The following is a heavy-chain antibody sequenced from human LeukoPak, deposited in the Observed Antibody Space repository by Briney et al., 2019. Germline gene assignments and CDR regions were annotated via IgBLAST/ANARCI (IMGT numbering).Heavy chain of an antibody. CDR2: IRYDGSNK. D-gene: IGHD6-19*01. Sequence: PGESLRLSCAASGFTFSSYGMHWVRQAPGKGLEWVAFIRYDGSNKYYADSVKGRFTISRDNSKNTLYLQMNSLRAEDTAVYYCAKDLRISSGWYSTFDYWGQGTLVTVSS. CDR1: GFTFSSYG. CDR3: AKDLRISSGWYSTFDY. V-gene: IGHV3-30*02. J-gene: IGHJ4*02.